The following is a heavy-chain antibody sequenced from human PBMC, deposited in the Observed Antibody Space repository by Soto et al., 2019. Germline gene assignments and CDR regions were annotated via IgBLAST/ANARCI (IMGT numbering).Heavy chain of an antibody. CDR3: AKDKGTRYFDY. CDR1: GISFSRSG. CDR2: ISSDGSRT. J-gene: IGHJ4*02. D-gene: IGHD1-20*01. V-gene: IGHV3-30*18. Sequence: QVQLVESGGGVVQPGRSLRLSCVASGISFSRSGMHWVRQAAGKGLEWVAVISSDGSRTYYPDSVKGRFTISRDDSKNTVYLQMNSLSADDTAVYYCAKDKGTRYFDYWGQGALVTVSS.